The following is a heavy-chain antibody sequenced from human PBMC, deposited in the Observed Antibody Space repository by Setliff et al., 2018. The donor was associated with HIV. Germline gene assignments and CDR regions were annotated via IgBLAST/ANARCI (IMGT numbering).Heavy chain of an antibody. D-gene: IGHD6-19*01. CDR3: ARGSCSGCYLSDY. CDR2: TNAGDDNT. V-gene: IGHV1-3*01. CDR1: GYTFSTNA. Sequence: ASVKVSCKAFGYTFSTNAIHWVRQAPGQRLEWMGYTNAGDDNTRYSEKFQGRVTITRGTSANTAYMELSSLRSEDTAVYYCARGSCSGCYLSDYWGLGTLVTVSS. J-gene: IGHJ4*02.